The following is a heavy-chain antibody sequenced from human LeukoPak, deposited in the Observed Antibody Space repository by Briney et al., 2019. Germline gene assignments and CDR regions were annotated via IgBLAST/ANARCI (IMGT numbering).Heavy chain of an antibody. CDR2: IIPIFGTA. J-gene: IGHJ4*02. Sequence: ASVKVSCKASGGTFSSYAISWVRQAPGQGLEWMGGIIPIFGTANYAQKFQGRVTITADKSTSTAYMELSSLRSEDTAVYYCARVATGYYDFWSGQRELDYWGQGTLVTVSS. CDR3: ARVATGYYDFWSGQRELDY. D-gene: IGHD3-3*01. V-gene: IGHV1-69*06. CDR1: GGTFSSYA.